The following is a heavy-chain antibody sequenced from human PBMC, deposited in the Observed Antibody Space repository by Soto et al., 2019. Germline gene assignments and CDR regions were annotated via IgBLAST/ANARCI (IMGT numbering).Heavy chain of an antibody. Sequence: QEQPVQSGTEVKKPGASVTVSCKSSGYTFTDFYLHWLRQAPGRGLEWVGWINPKTGDKKTSQKFQGRVTMPRATSVSTAYVGLTSLTSDDTAMYYCATGTNGTTGCYHPWGQGTRVTVSS. CDR1: GYTFTDFY. J-gene: IGHJ5*02. CDR3: ATGTNGTTGCYHP. CDR2: INPKTGDK. D-gene: IGHD1-1*01. V-gene: IGHV1-2*02.